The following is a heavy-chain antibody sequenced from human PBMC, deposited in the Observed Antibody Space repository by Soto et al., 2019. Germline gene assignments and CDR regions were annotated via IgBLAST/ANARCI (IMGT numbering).Heavy chain of an antibody. V-gene: IGHV3-74*01. J-gene: IGHJ4*02. Sequence: QPGGSLRLSCAASGFAFSSEWMHWVRQAPGKGLVWVSRIDPYDTGITYADSVKGRFTTSRDNAKNTLYLQMNSLSAEDTAVYYCTSDTFGARDSWGQGTLVTVSS. CDR1: GFAFSSEW. D-gene: IGHD2-15*01. CDR3: TSDTFGARDS. CDR2: IDPYDTGI.